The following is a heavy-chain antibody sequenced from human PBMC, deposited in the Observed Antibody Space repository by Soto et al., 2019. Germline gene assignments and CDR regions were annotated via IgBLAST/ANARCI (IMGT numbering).Heavy chain of an antibody. Sequence: GGSLRLSCTASGFTFGDYAMSWFRQAPGKGLEWVGFIRSKAYGGTTEYAASVKGRFTISRDDSKSIAYLQMNSLKTEDTAVYYCTREYGDNYYYYYYMDVWGKGTTVTVSS. J-gene: IGHJ6*03. CDR3: TREYGDNYYYYYYMDV. D-gene: IGHD4-17*01. CDR2: IRSKAYGGTT. V-gene: IGHV3-49*03. CDR1: GFTFGDYA.